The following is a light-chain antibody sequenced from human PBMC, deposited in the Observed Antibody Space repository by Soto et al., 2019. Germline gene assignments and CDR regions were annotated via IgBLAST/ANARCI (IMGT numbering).Light chain of an antibody. Sequence: QSVLTQPASVSGSPGQSITISCTGTSSDVGSYSHVSWYQQHPGKAPKLMIYEVSKRPSGVSNRFSGSKSGNTASLTISGLQAEDEADYYCCSYAGSSTFLYVFGTGTKVTVL. CDR1: SSDVGSYSH. J-gene: IGLJ1*01. V-gene: IGLV2-23*02. CDR2: EVS. CDR3: CSYAGSSTFLYV.